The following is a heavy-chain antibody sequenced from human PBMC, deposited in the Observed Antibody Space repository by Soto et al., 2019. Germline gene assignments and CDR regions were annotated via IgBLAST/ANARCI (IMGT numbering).Heavy chain of an antibody. Sequence: SETLSLTCTVSGGSISSYYWSWIRQPPGKGLEWIGYIYYSGSTNYNPSLKSRVTISVDTSKNQFSLKLSSVTAADTAVYYCARDQRSDFWSAHLLGNYYYYGMDVWGQGTTVTVSS. CDR1: GGSISSYY. CDR2: IYYSGST. CDR3: ARDQRSDFWSAHLLGNYYYYGMDV. J-gene: IGHJ6*02. V-gene: IGHV4-59*01. D-gene: IGHD3-3*01.